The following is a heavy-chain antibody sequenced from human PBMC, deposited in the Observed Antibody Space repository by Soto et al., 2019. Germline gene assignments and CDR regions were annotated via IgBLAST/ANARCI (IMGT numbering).Heavy chain of an antibody. J-gene: IGHJ6*02. CDR3: AKYPYDFWSGYYYYGMDV. D-gene: IGHD3-3*01. V-gene: IGHV3-23*01. CDR1: GFTFSSYA. CDR2: ISGSGGST. Sequence: GGSLRLSCAASGFTFSSYAMSWVRQAPGKGLEWVSAISGSGGSTYYADSVKGRFTISRDNSKNTLYLQMNSLRAEDTAVYYCAKYPYDFWSGYYYYGMDVWGQGTTVTVSS.